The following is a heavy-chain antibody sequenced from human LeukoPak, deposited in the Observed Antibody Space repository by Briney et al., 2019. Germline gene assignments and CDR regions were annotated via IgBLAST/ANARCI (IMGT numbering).Heavy chain of an antibody. V-gene: IGHV1-18*01. Sequence: ASVKVSXKASGYSFISYGISWVRQAPGQGLEWMGWISTHSGNTNYAQKLQGRVTMTTDTSTSTAYMEMRSLKSDDTAVYYCARGGNRHWFDPWGQGTLVTVSS. CDR3: ARGGNRHWFDP. CDR1: GYSFISYG. J-gene: IGHJ5*02. CDR2: ISTHSGNT. D-gene: IGHD2/OR15-2a*01.